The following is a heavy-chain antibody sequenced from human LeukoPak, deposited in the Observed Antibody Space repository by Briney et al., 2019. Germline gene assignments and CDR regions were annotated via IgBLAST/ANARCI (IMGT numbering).Heavy chain of an antibody. Sequence: ASVKVSYKASGYTFTSYHMHWLRQAPGQGLEWMGIINPSSGSTSYAQTFQGRVTMTRDMSTSTVYMELSSLRSEDTAVYYCARDGADLRWELDYWGQGTLVTVSS. D-gene: IGHD4-23*01. CDR2: INPSSGST. V-gene: IGHV1-46*01. CDR3: ARDGADLRWELDY. CDR1: GYTFTSYH. J-gene: IGHJ4*02.